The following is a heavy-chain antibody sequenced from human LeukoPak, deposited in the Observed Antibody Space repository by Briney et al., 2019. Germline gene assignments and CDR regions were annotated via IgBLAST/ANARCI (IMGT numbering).Heavy chain of an antibody. J-gene: IGHJ3*02. CDR1: GXSISRYS. D-gene: IGHD1-26*01. CDR3: ARWGHSATYSSLYAFDI. Sequence: PSETLSLTCTVSGXSISRYSWNWIRQPPGRGLEWIGYIHKSGSSTHNPSLKSRVTISIDASKNQFSLKRSSVTAADTAVYYCARWGHSATYSSLYAFDIWGQGTMVTVSS. V-gene: IGHV4-59*08. CDR2: IHKSGSS.